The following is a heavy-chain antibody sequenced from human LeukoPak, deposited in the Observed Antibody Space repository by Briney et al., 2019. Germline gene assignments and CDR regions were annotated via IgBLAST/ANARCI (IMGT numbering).Heavy chain of an antibody. J-gene: IGHJ4*02. CDR1: GFTFTNYP. CDR3: TKDWSATY. Sequence: GGSLRLSCAASGFTFTNYPMTWVRQAPGKGLEWVSAISPDGSDTKYADSVKGRSTISRDNSKNTLFLQMNSLRVEDTAVYYCTKDWSATYWGQGTLVTVSS. V-gene: IGHV3-23*01. CDR2: ISPDGSDT. D-gene: IGHD2-15*01.